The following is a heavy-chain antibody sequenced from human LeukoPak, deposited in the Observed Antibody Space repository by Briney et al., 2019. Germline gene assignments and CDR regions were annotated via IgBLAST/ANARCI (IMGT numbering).Heavy chain of an antibody. CDR3: ASDGGTDTHDWYFDL. J-gene: IGHJ2*01. Sequence: GGSLRLSCAASGFTFNNYAMSWVRQAPGKGLEWVSTISGSDDNTYYADSVKGRFTISRDISKNTLYLQMNSLRADDTAVYYCASDGGTDTHDWYFDLWGRGTQVTVSS. V-gene: IGHV3-23*01. D-gene: IGHD3-16*01. CDR2: ISGSDDNT. CDR1: GFTFNNYA.